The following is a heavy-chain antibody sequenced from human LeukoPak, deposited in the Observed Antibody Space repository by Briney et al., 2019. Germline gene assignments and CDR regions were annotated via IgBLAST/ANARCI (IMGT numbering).Heavy chain of an antibody. CDR1: GGSFSGYY. J-gene: IGHJ4*02. CDR2: INHSGST. CDR3: ARGLSSSGYYTRPYYFDC. Sequence: SETLSLTCAVYGGSFSGYYWSWIRPPPGKGLEWIGEINHSGSTNYNPSLKSRVTISVDTSKNQFSLKLSSVSAADTAVYYCARGLSSSGYYTRPYYFDCWGQGTLVTVSS. V-gene: IGHV4-34*01. D-gene: IGHD3-22*01.